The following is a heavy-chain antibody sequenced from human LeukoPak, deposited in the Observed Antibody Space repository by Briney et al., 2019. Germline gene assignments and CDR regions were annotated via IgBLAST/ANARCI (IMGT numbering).Heavy chain of an antibody. J-gene: IGHJ4*02. CDR1: GGTFSSYA. CDR2: IIPILGIA. V-gene: IGHV1-69*04. CDR3: ARDLVGERWLQLWLIG. D-gene: IGHD5-18*01. Sequence: SVKVSCKASGGTFSSYAISWVRQAPGQGLEWVGRIIPILGIANYSQKFQGRVTITADKSTSTAYMELSSLRSEDTAVYYCARDLVGERWLQLWLIGWGQGTLVTVSS.